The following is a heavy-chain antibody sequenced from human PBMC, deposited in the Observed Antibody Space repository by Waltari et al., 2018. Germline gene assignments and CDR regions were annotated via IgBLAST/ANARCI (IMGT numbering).Heavy chain of an antibody. D-gene: IGHD6-6*01. CDR1: GYIFTNYW. J-gene: IGHJ3*02. CDR3: ARLFQTDSSSFFFAFDM. Sequence: EVQLVQSGAEVKKPGESLKISCKASGYIFTNYWIGWVRQMPGKGLEWMGIIYPRDSDTRYSLSFQGQVAISADTSITTAYLQWSSLKASYTAMYYFARLFQTDSSSFFFAFDMLCQGTMVTVSS. CDR2: IYPRDSDT. V-gene: IGHV5-51*01.